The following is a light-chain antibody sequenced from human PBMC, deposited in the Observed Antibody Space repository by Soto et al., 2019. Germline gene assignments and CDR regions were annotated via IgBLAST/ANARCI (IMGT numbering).Light chain of an antibody. J-gene: IGKJ2*01. V-gene: IGKV3-15*01. CDR2: GAS. Sequence: EMVMTQSPATLSVSPGERATLSCRASQSVSSNLAWYQQKPGQSPRLLIYGASTMATGIPARFSGSGSGTEFTLTISSLQSEDFAVYYCQQYNDWPPGTFGQGTKVEIK. CDR1: QSVSSN. CDR3: QQYNDWPPGT.